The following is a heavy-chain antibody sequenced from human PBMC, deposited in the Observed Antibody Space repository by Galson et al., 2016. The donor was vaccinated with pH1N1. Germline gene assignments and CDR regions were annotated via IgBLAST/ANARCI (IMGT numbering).Heavy chain of an antibody. CDR3: ARETINYDRWSGHYDF. V-gene: IGHV3-11*01. CDR1: GFSFTDYY. D-gene: IGHD3-3*01. J-gene: IGHJ4*02. Sequence: SLRLSCAASGFSFTDYYMSWIRQAPGKGLEWLSYVSTSGQTIYYADSVKGRFTVSRDNAKKSVFLPMNSLTAEHTAVYYCARETINYDRWSGHYDFWGQGTQVIVSS. CDR2: VSTSGQTI.